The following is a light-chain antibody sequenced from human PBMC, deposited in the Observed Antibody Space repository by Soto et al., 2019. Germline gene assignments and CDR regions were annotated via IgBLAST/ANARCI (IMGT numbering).Light chain of an antibody. V-gene: IGKV3-20*01. CDR1: QSVSKY. CDR2: GAS. J-gene: IGKJ4*01. CDR3: QQYGSSPL. Sequence: EIVLTQSPGTLALSPGEGATLSCRASQSVSKYLAWYQQKPGQAPRLLIYGASSRATGIPDSFSGSGSGTDFTLTISRLEPEDFAVYYCQQYGSSPLFGGGTKVEIK.